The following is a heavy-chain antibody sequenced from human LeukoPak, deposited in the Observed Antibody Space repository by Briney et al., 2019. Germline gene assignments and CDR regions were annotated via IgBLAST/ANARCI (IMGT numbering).Heavy chain of an antibody. Sequence: GSLRLSCAASGFTFSSYSMNWVRQAPGKGLEWVSHITASGTAMFYADSVKGRFTISRDNAKNSLYLQMNSLRDEDTAVYYCASNGSYRFDYWGQGTLVTVSS. CDR2: ITASGTAM. V-gene: IGHV3-48*02. D-gene: IGHD1-26*01. CDR3: ASNGSYRFDY. CDR1: GFTFSSYS. J-gene: IGHJ4*02.